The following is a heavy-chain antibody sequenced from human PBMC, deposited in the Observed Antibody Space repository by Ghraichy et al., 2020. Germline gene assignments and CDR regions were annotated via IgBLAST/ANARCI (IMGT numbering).Heavy chain of an antibody. J-gene: IGHJ4*02. D-gene: IGHD1-26*01. CDR2: ISGSGATT. Sequence: GGSLRLSCAASGFTFSNYAMTWVRQAPGKGLEWLSAISGSGATTYYADSAKGRFTISRDNSINTLYLQINSLRAEDTAVYYCAKHPAVGSYYYFEYWGQGTLFTVSS. V-gene: IGHV3-23*01. CDR3: AKHPAVGSYYYFEY. CDR1: GFTFSNYA.